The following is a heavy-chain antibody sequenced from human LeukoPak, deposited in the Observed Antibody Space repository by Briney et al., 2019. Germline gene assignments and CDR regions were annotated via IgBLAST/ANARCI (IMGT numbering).Heavy chain of an antibody. CDR3: ASLIWGGGFDI. D-gene: IGHD3-16*01. CDR1: GFAFSTYW. V-gene: IGHV3-7*01. Sequence: GGSLRLSCTASGFAFSTYWMGWVRQAQGKGLEWVANIKQDGSEIYYVDSVKGRFTISRDNAKNSLYLQMNNLRAEDTAVYYCASLIWGGGFDIWGQGTMVTVSS. J-gene: IGHJ3*02. CDR2: IKQDGSEI.